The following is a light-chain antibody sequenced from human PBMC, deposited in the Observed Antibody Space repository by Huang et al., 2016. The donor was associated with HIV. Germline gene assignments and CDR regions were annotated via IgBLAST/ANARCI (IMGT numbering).Light chain of an antibody. J-gene: IGKJ1*01. CDR3: QHYDNLRT. CDR2: DAS. V-gene: IGKV1-33*01. Sequence: DIQMTQSPSSLSASVGDRVTITCQASQDISNYLNWYQQKPGKAPKLLIYDASNLETGVSSRVSGSGSGTDFTFTISSLQPEDSATYYCQHYDNLRTFGQGTKVEIK. CDR1: QDISNY.